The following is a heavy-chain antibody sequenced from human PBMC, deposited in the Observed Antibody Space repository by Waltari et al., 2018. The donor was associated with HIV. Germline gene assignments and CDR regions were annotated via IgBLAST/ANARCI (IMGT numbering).Heavy chain of an antibody. J-gene: IGHJ6*02. CDR3: ATGAGTTSIQLYDMDV. CDR1: GYTLTELS. Sequence: QVQLIQSGAEVKKPGASVKVSCKVFGYTLTELSMHWVRQAPGKGLEWMGGLDPEGERTSYAQMVQGRVTMTEDTSTTTAYMELTSLTSDDTAVYYCATGAGTTSIQLYDMDVWSQGTTVTVSS. D-gene: IGHD1-1*01. V-gene: IGHV1-24*01. CDR2: LDPEGERT.